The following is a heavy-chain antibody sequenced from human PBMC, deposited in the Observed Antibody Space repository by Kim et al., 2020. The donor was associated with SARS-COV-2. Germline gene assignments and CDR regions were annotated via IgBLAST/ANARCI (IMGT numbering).Heavy chain of an antibody. Sequence: GGSLRLSCAASGFIFNTYGMPWVRQAPGKGLEWVAVISYDGSHKYYEDSVKGRFTISRDNSKNTLYLQMNSLRIEDTAVYYCAKSFSGSYFGYDYWGQGTLVTVS. CDR1: GFIFNTYG. D-gene: IGHD1-26*01. CDR2: ISYDGSHK. J-gene: IGHJ4*02. CDR3: AKSFSGSYFGYDY. V-gene: IGHV3-30*18.